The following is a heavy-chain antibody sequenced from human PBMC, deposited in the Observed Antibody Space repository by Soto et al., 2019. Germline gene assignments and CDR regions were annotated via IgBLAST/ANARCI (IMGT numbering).Heavy chain of an antibody. CDR1: GFTFSSYE. Sequence: GSLILSCAASGFTFSSYEMNWVRQAPGKGLEWVSYISSSGSTIYYADSVKGRFTISRDNAKNSLYLQMNSLRAEDTAVYYCARRDIVVVPAAHTGGYYYGMDVWGQGTTVNVSS. J-gene: IGHJ6*01. CDR2: ISSSGSTI. V-gene: IGHV3-48*03. CDR3: ARRDIVVVPAAHTGGYYYGMDV. D-gene: IGHD2-2*01.